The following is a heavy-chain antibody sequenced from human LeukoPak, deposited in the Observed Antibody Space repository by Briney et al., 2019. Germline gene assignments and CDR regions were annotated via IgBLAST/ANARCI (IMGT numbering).Heavy chain of an antibody. V-gene: IGHV1-46*01. CDR3: AKMPGGSTFSN. CDR1: GYAFTSYY. D-gene: IGHD6-13*01. CDR2: ISPSGDST. J-gene: IGHJ4*02. Sequence: ASVKVSCKASGYAFTSYYMHWVRQAPGQGLEWMGAISPSGDSTNYAQKFQGRVTMTGDTSTSTVYMELSTLRYEDTAVYYGAKMPGGSTFSNWGQETRVTVSS.